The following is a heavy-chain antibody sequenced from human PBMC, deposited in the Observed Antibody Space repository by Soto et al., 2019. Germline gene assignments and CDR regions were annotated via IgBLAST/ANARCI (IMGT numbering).Heavy chain of an antibody. V-gene: IGHV3-30*18. CDR2: ISYDGSNK. CDR1: GFTFSSYG. Sequence: PGGSLRLSCAASGFTFSSYGMHWVRQAPGKGLEWVAVISYDGSNKYYADSVKGRFTISRDNSKNTLYLQMNSLRAEDTAVYYCAKDWWQWLIPTLGYYGMDVWGQGTTVTVSS. J-gene: IGHJ6*02. D-gene: IGHD6-19*01. CDR3: AKDWWQWLIPTLGYYGMDV.